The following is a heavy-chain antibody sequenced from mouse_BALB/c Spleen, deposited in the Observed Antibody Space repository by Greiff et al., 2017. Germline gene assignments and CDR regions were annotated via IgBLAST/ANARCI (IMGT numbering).Heavy chain of an antibody. CDR3: ARGSYDGYTWFAY. V-gene: IGHV2-9*02. CDR2: IWAGGST. CDR1: GFSLTSYG. Sequence: VQRVESGPGLVAPSQSLSITCTVSGFSLTSYGVHWVRQPPGKGLEWLGVIWAGGSTNYNSALMSRLSISKDNSKSQVFLKMNSLQTDDTAMYYCARGSYDGYTWFAYWGQGTLVTVSA. J-gene: IGHJ3*01. D-gene: IGHD2-3*01.